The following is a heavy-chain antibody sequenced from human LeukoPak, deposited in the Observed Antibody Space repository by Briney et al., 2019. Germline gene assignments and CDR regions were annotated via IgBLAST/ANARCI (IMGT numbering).Heavy chain of an antibody. CDR1: GYTFTSYY. CDR3: AAVAGTWYYFDY. Sequence: ASVKVSCKASGYTFTSYYMHWVRQAPGQGLEWMGWINPNSGGTNYAQKFQGRVTMTRDTSISTAYMELSRLRSDDTAVYYCAAVAGTWYYFDYWGQGTLVTVSS. J-gene: IGHJ4*02. D-gene: IGHD6-19*01. V-gene: IGHV1-2*02. CDR2: INPNSGGT.